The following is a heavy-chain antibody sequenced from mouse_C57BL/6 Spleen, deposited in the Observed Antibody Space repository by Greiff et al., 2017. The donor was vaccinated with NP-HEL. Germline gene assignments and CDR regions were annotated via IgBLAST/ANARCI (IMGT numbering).Heavy chain of an antibody. D-gene: IGHD3-2*02. J-gene: IGHJ1*03. CDR1: GYSFTDYN. V-gene: IGHV1-39*01. Sequence: VQLKESGPELVKPGASVKISCKASGYSFTDYNMNWVKQSNGKSLEWIGVINPNYGTTSYNQKFKGKATLTVDQSSSTAYMQLNSLTSEDSAVYYCARANLQLRLRYFDVWGTGTTVTVSS. CDR3: ARANLQLRLRYFDV. CDR2: INPNYGTT.